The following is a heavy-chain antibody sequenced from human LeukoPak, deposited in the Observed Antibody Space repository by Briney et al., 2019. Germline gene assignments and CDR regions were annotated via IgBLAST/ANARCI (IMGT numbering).Heavy chain of an antibody. J-gene: IGHJ4*02. CDR1: GGSISSSSYY. CDR2: VYYSGST. Sequence: PSETLSLTCTVSGGSISSSSYYWGWIRQPPGKGLEWIGNVYYSGSTYYNPSLKSRVTISVDTSKNQFSLKLSSVTAADTAVYYCARGRENIVVVPALHQFDYWGQGTLVTVSS. CDR3: ARGRENIVVVPALHQFDY. V-gene: IGHV4-39*01. D-gene: IGHD2-2*01.